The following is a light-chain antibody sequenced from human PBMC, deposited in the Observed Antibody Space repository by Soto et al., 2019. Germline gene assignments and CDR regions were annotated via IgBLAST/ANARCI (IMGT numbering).Light chain of an antibody. V-gene: IGLV2-23*03. CDR3: CSYAYGSTFDWV. CDR2: EGI. J-gene: IGLJ3*02. CDR1: SSDVGSYNL. Sequence: QSVLTQPASVSGSPGQSITISCTGISSDVGSYNLVSWYQQHPGKAPQLMIYEGIKRPSGVSNRFSASESGNTASLTISGLQSEDEAEYYCCSYAYGSTFDWVFGGGTKLTVL.